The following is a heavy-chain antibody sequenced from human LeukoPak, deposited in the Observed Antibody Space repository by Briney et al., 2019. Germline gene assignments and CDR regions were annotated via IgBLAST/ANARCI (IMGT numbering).Heavy chain of an antibody. V-gene: IGHV3-11*01. Sequence: GGSLRLSCAASGFTFSDYYMSWIRQAPGKGLEWVSYISSSGSTMYYADSVKGRFTISRDNAKNSLYLQMNSLRAEDTAVYYCARGSGDYTEPDAFDIWGQGTMVTVSS. CDR3: ARGSGDYTEPDAFDI. J-gene: IGHJ3*02. CDR1: GFTFSDYY. CDR2: ISSSGSTM. D-gene: IGHD4-17*01.